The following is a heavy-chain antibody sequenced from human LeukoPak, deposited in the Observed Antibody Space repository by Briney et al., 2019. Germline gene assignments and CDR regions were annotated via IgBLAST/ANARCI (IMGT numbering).Heavy chain of an antibody. CDR3: ARVNRDCSSTSCYNYFDY. Sequence: SVKVSCKASGGTFSSCAISWVRQAPGQGLEWMGGIIPIFGTANYAQKFQGRVTITADESTSTAYMELSSLRSEDTAVYYCARVNRDCSSTSCYNYFDYWGQGTLVTVSS. J-gene: IGHJ4*02. D-gene: IGHD2-2*02. V-gene: IGHV1-69*13. CDR1: GGTFSSCA. CDR2: IIPIFGTA.